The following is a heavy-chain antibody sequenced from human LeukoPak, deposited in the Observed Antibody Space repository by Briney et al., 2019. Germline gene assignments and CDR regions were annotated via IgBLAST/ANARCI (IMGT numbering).Heavy chain of an antibody. CDR3: ARGRLGYYCSSTSCYKPYGLDV. Sequence: KTPETLSLTCAVYGGSFSGYYWSWIRQPPGKGLEWIGEINHSGSTNYNPSLKSRVTISVDTSKNQFSLKLSSVTAADTAVFYCARGRLGYYCSSTSCYKPYGLDVWGQGTTVTVSS. J-gene: IGHJ6*02. CDR2: INHSGST. CDR1: GGSFSGYY. V-gene: IGHV4-34*01. D-gene: IGHD2-2*01.